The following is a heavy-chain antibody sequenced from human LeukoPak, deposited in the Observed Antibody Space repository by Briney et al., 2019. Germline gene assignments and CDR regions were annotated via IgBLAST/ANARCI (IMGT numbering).Heavy chain of an antibody. Sequence: PGGSLRLSCAASGFTFSSYGMHWVRQAPGKGLEWVAVISYDGSNKWYADSVKGRFTISRDNSKNTLYLRMNSLRPEDTAVYYCAKRSSVGSGWYAADYWGQGTLVTVSS. J-gene: IGHJ4*02. CDR1: GFTFSSYG. CDR3: AKRSSVGSGWYAADY. D-gene: IGHD6-19*01. CDR2: ISYDGSNK. V-gene: IGHV3-30*18.